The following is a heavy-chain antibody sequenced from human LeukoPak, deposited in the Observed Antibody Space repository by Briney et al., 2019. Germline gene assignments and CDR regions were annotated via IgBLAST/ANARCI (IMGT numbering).Heavy chain of an antibody. CDR2: INSDGSST. CDR3: ARELPAAILRLDPGLDY. Sequence: GGSLRLSCAASAFTFSSYWMHWVRQAPGKGLVWVSRINSDGSSTSYADSVKGRFTISRDNAKNTLYLQMNSLRAEDTAVYYCARELPAAILRLDPGLDYWGQGTLVTVSS. J-gene: IGHJ4*02. V-gene: IGHV3-74*01. D-gene: IGHD2-2*01. CDR1: AFTFSSYW.